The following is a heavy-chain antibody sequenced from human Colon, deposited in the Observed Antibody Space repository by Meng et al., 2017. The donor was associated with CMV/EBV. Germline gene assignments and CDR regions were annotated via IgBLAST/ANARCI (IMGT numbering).Heavy chain of an antibody. V-gene: IGHV4-34*01. D-gene: IGHD2-2*01. CDR1: GESFSGSY. CDR3: ARATKSSCWEVLDY. Sequence: GAGLLKPSETRVLTCAVYGESFSGSYWTWIRQPQGRGLEWIGESYYTGSTNYSPSLKSRVTISLDTSKNQFSLKLNSVTAADTAIYYCARATKSSCWEVLDYWGHGTLVTVSS. J-gene: IGHJ4*01. CDR2: SYYTGST.